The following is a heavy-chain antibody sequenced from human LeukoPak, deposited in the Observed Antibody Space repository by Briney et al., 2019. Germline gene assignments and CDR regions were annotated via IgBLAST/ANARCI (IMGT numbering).Heavy chain of an antibody. CDR2: INPNRGGT. CDR1: GYY. CDR3: ARGKSATAPDSNWYLDL. V-gene: IGHV1-2*02. D-gene: IGHD6-13*01. J-gene: IGHJ2*01. Sequence: ASVKASCKASGYYMHWVRQAPGQGLEWMGWINPNRGGTKYAQKFQGRVTMTRDTSISTAYMELSRLRSDDTAVYYCARGKSATAPDSNWYLDLWGRGTLVTVSS.